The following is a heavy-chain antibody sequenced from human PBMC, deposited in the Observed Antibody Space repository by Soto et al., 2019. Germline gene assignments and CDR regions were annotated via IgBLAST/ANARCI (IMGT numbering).Heavy chain of an antibody. V-gene: IGHV3-9*01. CDR1: GFTFDDHV. Sequence: GGSLRLSCVASGFTFDDHVMHWVRQVPGKGLEWVGHITWDGYSIGYGGSVRGRFTISRDNAKDTLYLQMNSLRPEDTALYYCARSWSGSTSGRVDVWGQGTTVTVSS. D-gene: IGHD3-3*01. CDR3: ARSWSGSTSGRVDV. J-gene: IGHJ6*02. CDR2: ITWDGYSI.